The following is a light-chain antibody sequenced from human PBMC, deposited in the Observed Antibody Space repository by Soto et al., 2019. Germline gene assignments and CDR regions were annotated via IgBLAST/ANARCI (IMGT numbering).Light chain of an antibody. J-gene: IGLJ3*02. CDR3: FSHAGRYSLGV. Sequence: QSALTQPRSVSGSPGQSVTISCTGTSSDIGGYNYVSWYQQYPCKAPKRMIYDVTKRPSGVPDRFSGSKSGNTASLTISGLQAEDEADYYCFSHAGRYSLGVFGGGTKLTVL. CDR2: DVT. V-gene: IGLV2-11*01. CDR1: SSDIGGYNY.